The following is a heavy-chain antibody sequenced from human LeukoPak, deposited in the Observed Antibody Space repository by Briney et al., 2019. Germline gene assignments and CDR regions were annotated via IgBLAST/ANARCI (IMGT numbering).Heavy chain of an antibody. J-gene: IGHJ5*02. D-gene: IGHD6-13*01. CDR1: GYSISSGYY. CDR2: IYHSGST. Sequence: PSETLSLTXTVSGYSISSGYYWGWIRQPPGKGLEWIGSIYHSGSTYYNPSLKSRVTISVDTSKNQFSLKLSSVTAADTAVYYCARLGGIAAASPLNWFDPWGQGTLVTVSS. V-gene: IGHV4-38-2*02. CDR3: ARLGGIAAASPLNWFDP.